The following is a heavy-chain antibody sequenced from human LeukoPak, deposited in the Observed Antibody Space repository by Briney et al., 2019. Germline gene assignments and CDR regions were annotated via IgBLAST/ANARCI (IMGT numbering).Heavy chain of an antibody. CDR2: IYPGDSDT. V-gene: IGHV5-51*01. Sequence: GESLKISCKGSGYSFTSYWIGWVRQMPGKGLEWMGIIYPGDSDTRYSPSFQGQVTISADKSISTAYLQWSSLKASDTAMYYCARLERPVSGGSYALPPYFDYWGQGTLVTVSS. CDR1: GYSFTSYW. CDR3: ARLERPVSGGSYALPPYFDY. D-gene: IGHD2-15*01. J-gene: IGHJ4*02.